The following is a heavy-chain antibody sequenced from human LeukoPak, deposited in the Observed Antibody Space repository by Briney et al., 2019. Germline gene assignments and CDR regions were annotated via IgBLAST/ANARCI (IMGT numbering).Heavy chain of an antibody. CDR2: ISSSSSYI. J-gene: IGHJ3*02. CDR3: AKTRNGAFDI. V-gene: IGHV3-21*01. CDR1: GFTFSSYS. D-gene: IGHD1-1*01. Sequence: GGSLRLSCAASGFTFSSYSMNWVRQAPGKGLEWVSSISSSSSYIYYADSVKGRFTISRDNAKNTVHLQINSLRAEDTAVYYCAKTRNGAFDIWGQGTMVTVSS.